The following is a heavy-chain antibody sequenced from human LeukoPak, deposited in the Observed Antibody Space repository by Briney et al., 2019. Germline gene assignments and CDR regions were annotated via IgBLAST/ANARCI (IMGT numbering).Heavy chain of an antibody. J-gene: IGHJ4*02. V-gene: IGHV4-61*02. CDR1: GGSISSGSYY. D-gene: IGHD3-10*01. CDR3: ARVLLWFGELGVGFVY. CDR2: IYTSGST. Sequence: TLSLTCTVSGGSISSGSYYWSWIRQPAGKGLEWIVRIYTSGSTNYNPSLKSRVTTSVDTSKNQFSLKLSSVTAADRAVYYCARVLLWFGELGVGFVYWGQGTRVTVSS.